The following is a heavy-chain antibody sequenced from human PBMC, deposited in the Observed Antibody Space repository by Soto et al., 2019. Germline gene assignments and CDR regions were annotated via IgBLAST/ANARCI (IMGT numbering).Heavy chain of an antibody. CDR3: ARASPYCSSTSCYYYYSMDV. Sequence: PSEALSVTWAGSAGSISRNHWRVWVRQLPGKGLEWIGEIYHSGSTNYNPSLKSRVTISVDKSKNQFSLKLSSVTAADTAVYYCARASPYCSSTSCYYYYSMDVWGKGTTVT. V-gene: IGHV4-4*02. CDR2: IYHSGST. CDR1: AGSISRNHW. J-gene: IGHJ6*03. D-gene: IGHD2-2*01.